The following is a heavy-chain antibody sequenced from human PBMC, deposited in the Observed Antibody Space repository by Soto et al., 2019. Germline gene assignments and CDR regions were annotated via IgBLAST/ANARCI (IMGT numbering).Heavy chain of an antibody. Sequence: SETLSLTCAVYGGSFSGYYWSWIRQPPGKGLEWIGEINHSGSTNYNPSLKSRVTISVDTSKNQFSLKLSSVTAADTAVYYCARGDVRITMIVVVPLGLDVWGQGTTVT. V-gene: IGHV4-34*01. CDR2: INHSGST. CDR3: ARGDVRITMIVVVPLGLDV. CDR1: GGSFSGYY. J-gene: IGHJ6*02. D-gene: IGHD3-22*01.